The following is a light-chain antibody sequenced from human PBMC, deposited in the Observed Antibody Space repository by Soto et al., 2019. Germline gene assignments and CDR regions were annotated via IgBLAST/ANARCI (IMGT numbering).Light chain of an antibody. Sequence: EIVMTQPPATLSVSPGERATLSCRASQTVGSNLAWYQQKPGQAPRLLIYGASTRATGVPARFSGSGSGTEFTLTISSLQSEDFVVYYCQQYNEWPQTFGQGTKVEIK. V-gene: IGKV3-15*01. CDR2: GAS. J-gene: IGKJ1*01. CDR3: QQYNEWPQT. CDR1: QTVGSN.